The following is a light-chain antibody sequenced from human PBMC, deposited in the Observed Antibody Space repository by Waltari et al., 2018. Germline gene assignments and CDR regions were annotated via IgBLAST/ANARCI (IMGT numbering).Light chain of an antibody. CDR1: SSDVGAYNS. V-gene: IGLV2-14*03. J-gene: IGLJ2*01. CDR3: SSYISSSTLEL. CDR2: DVS. Sequence: QSALTQPASVSGSPGQSITISCTGTSSDVGAYNSVSWYQQHPGKAPKLMIFDVSIRPSGVSNRVSVSKSGNTASLTISGLQAEDEADYYCSSYISSSTLELFGGGTSLTVL.